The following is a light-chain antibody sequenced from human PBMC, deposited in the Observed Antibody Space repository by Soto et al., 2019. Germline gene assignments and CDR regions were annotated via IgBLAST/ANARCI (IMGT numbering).Light chain of an antibody. CDR1: QSISSY. CDR2: AAS. V-gene: IGKV1-39*01. Sequence: DIQMTQSPSSLSASVGDRVTITCRASQSISSYLNWYQQKPGKAPNLLIYAASSLQSGVPSRFSGSGSGTDFTLTISSLXPXDFATYYCQQSYSTPYTFGQGAKLEIK. CDR3: QQSYSTPYT. J-gene: IGKJ2*01.